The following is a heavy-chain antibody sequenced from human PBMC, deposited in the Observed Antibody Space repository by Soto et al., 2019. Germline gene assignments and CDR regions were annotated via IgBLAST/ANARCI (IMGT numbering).Heavy chain of an antibody. D-gene: IGHD6-6*01. Sequence: GGSLRLSCAASGFTFSSYAMHWVRQAPGKGLEWVAVISYDGSNKYYADSVKGRFTISRDNSKNTLYLQMNSLRAEDTAVYYCARVSSHEYYYYYGMDVWGQGTTVTVSS. CDR2: ISYDGSNK. J-gene: IGHJ6*02. CDR1: GFTFSSYA. CDR3: ARVSSHEYYYYYGMDV. V-gene: IGHV3-30-3*01.